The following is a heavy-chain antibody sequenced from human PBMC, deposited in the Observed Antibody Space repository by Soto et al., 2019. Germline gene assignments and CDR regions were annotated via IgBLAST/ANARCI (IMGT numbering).Heavy chain of an antibody. CDR2: IWYDGSNK. CDR1: GFTFSSYG. J-gene: IGHJ6*02. CDR3: ARDMGATTSYYYGMDV. D-gene: IGHD1-26*01. V-gene: IGHV3-33*01. Sequence: QVQLVESGGGVVQPGRSLRLSCAASGFTFSSYGMHWVRQAPGKGLEWVAVIWYDGSNKYYADSVKGRFTISRDNSKNXLYLQMNSLRAEDTAVYYCARDMGATTSYYYGMDVWGQGTTVTVSS.